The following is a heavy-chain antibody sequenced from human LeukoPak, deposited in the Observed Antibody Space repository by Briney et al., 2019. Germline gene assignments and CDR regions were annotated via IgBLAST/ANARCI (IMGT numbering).Heavy chain of an antibody. CDR1: GGSISSSSYY. CDR3: AREGRYRSSWYFDY. J-gene: IGHJ4*02. CDR2: IYYSGST. V-gene: IGHV4-39*07. D-gene: IGHD6-13*01. Sequence: PSETLSLNCTVSGGSISSSSYYWGWIRQPPGKGLEWIGSIYYSGSTYYNPSLKSRVTISVDTSKNQFSLKLSSVTAADTAVYYCAREGRYRSSWYFDYWGQGTLVTVSS.